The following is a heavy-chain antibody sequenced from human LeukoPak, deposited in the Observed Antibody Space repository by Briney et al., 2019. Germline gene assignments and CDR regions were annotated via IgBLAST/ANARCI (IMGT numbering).Heavy chain of an antibody. V-gene: IGHV1-2*02. Sequence: ASVKVSCKASGYTFTGYYMHWVRQAPGHGLEWMGWINPNSGGTNYAQKFQRRVTMTRNTSISTAYMELSSLSAEVTAVYYCARGWWLVLQYFDYWGQGTLVTVSS. J-gene: IGHJ4*02. CDR1: GYTFTGYY. CDR3: ARGWWLVLQYFDY. D-gene: IGHD3-9*01. CDR2: INPNSGGT.